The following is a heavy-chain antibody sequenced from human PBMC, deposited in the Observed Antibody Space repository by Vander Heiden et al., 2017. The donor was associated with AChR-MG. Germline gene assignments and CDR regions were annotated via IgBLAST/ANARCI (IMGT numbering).Heavy chain of an antibody. CDR2: IDYRGTT. CDR1: GASISNGGYY. V-gene: IGHV4-31*03. D-gene: IGHD5-12*01. Sequence: QVQLQESGPGLVKPSQTLSLTCTVSGASISNGGYYWSWIRQHPGKGLEWMGYIDYRGTTFYNPSLKSRLTMSVDTSNNQFSLRLNSVTAADTAVFYCARVTPLRDGYNHDSWGQGTLVTVS. J-gene: IGHJ4*02. CDR3: ARVTPLRDGYNHDS.